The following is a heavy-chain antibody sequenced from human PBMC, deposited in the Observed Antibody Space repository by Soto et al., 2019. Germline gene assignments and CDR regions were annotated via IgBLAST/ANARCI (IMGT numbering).Heavy chain of an antibody. CDR1: GLNFNTYW. Sequence: EVQLVETGGGLVQPGGSLKLSCAASGLNFNTYWMGWVRQAPGKGLEWVANIKQDGSEKYYGDSGRGRFTISRDNANNSLYQDMNSVQAEDTAVYFCARDRNVVVPAASPYVDVWGQGTTVTVS. D-gene: IGHD2-15*01. J-gene: IGHJ6*02. V-gene: IGHV3-7*03. CDR3: ARDRNVVVPAASPYVDV. CDR2: IKQDGSEK.